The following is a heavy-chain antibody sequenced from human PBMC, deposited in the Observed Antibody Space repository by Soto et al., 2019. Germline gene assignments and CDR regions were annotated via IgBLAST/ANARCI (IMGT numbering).Heavy chain of an antibody. Sequence: ASVKVSCKASGGTFSSYAISWVRQAPGQGLEWMGGIIPIFGTANYAQKFQGRVTITADESTSTAYMELSSLRSEDTAVYYCARDPYGSGSYTDWGQGTLVTVSS. CDR1: GGTFSSYA. CDR3: ARDPYGSGSYTD. J-gene: IGHJ4*02. D-gene: IGHD3-10*01. V-gene: IGHV1-69*13. CDR2: IIPIFGTA.